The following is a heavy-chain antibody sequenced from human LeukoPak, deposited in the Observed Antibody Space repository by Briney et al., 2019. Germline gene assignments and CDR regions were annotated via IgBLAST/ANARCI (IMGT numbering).Heavy chain of an antibody. CDR2: IWYDGSNK. J-gene: IGHJ4*02. CDR1: GFTFSSYG. CDR3: ARDRPDSSVDY. D-gene: IGHD3-22*01. Sequence: GGSLRLSCAASGFTFSSYGMHWVRQAPGKGLEWVAVIWYDGSNKYYADSVKGRLTISRDNSKNTLYLQMNSLRAEDTAVYYCARDRPDSSVDYWGQGTLVTVSS. V-gene: IGHV3-33*01.